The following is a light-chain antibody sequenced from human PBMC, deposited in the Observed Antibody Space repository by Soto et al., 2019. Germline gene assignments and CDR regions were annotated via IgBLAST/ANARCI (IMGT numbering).Light chain of an antibody. CDR3: QQYGGCMYT. CDR1: QSVSSSY. J-gene: IGKJ2*01. Sequence: EIVLTQSPGTLSLSPGERATLSCRASQSVSSSYLAGYQQLPGQAPRRLLYGASSRATDIPDRFRGSGSGTDFTLTISRLEPEDVAEYDGQQYGGCMYTFGRGTKLEIK. CDR2: GAS. V-gene: IGKV3-20*01.